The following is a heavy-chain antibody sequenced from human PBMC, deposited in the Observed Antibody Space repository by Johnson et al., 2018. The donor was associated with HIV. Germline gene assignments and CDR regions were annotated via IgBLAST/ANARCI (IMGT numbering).Heavy chain of an antibody. CDR3: TTDGGLGSFDI. V-gene: IGHV3-15*01. CDR2: IKSEVDDGTT. J-gene: IGHJ3*02. Sequence: VQLVESGGGLVKPGGSLRLSCSASGSSFNNAWMSWVRQAPGRGPEWVGRIKSEVDDGTTDYAAPVKGRFAISRDDSKHMLYLQMNSLKTEDTAVYYCTTDGGLGSFDIWGQGTMVTVSS. CDR1: GSSFNNAW. D-gene: IGHD7-27*01.